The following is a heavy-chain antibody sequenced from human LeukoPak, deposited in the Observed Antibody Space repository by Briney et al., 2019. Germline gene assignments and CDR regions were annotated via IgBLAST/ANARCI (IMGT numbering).Heavy chain of an antibody. CDR3: ASVLSNYYYYYMDV. Sequence: PGGSLRLSCAASGFTVSSDWMSWVRQAPGKGMEWVANINQDGSEKYYVDSVKGRFTISRDNAKNSLYLQMNSLRAEDTAVYYCASVLSNYYYYYMDVWGKGTTVTVSS. CDR2: INQDGSEK. V-gene: IGHV3-7*01. J-gene: IGHJ6*03. D-gene: IGHD5/OR15-5a*01. CDR1: GFTVSSDW.